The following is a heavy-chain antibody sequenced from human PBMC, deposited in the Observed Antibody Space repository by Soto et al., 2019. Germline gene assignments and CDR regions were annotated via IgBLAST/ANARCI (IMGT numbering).Heavy chain of an antibody. CDR2: IIPMVGST. J-gene: IGHJ5*01. V-gene: IGHV1-69*13. CDR1: GGTLNNYV. Sequence: VASVKVSCKASGGTLNNYVISWVRQAPGQGLEWMGYIIPMVGSTKFAQRFQGRLTITADGSASTAYMELSSLTSEDTAVYYCAKEGFSGSYHDSWGQGTLVTVSS. D-gene: IGHD1-26*01. CDR3: AKEGFSGSYHDS.